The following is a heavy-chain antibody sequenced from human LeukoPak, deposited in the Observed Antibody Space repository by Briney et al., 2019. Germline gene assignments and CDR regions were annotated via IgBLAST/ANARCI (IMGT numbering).Heavy chain of an antibody. J-gene: IGHJ4*02. V-gene: IGHV4-30-2*01. Sequence: SETLSLTCTVSGGSISSGSYYWSWIRQPPGKGLEWIGYISESGTTHYNPSLRSRVTISVDRSKSQFSLTLTSVTAADTAVYYCARADEGFHWGIFNHWGQGPLVTVSS. CDR2: ISESGTT. CDR3: ARADEGFHWGIFNH. D-gene: IGHD3-16*01. CDR1: GGSISSGSYY.